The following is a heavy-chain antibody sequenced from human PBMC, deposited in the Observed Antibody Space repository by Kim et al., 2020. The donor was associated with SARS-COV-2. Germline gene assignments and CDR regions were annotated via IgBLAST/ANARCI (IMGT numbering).Heavy chain of an antibody. J-gene: IGHJ6*02. CDR2: IYYSGST. CDR1: GGSISSGDYY. Sequence: SETLSLTCTVSGGSISSGDYYWSWIRQPPGKGLEWIGYIYYSGSTYYNPSLKSRVTISVDTSKNQFSLKLSSVTAADTAVYYCARAVGGSGSYYPFYYYYYGMDVWGQGTTVTVSS. CDR3: ARAVGGSGSYYPFYYYYYGMDV. V-gene: IGHV4-30-4*01. D-gene: IGHD3-10*01.